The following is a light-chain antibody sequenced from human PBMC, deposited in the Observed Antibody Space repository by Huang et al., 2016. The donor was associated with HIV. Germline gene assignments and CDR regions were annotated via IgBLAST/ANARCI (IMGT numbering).Light chain of an antibody. Sequence: DIQMTQSPSSLSASVGDRVTITCQASQDISTYLNWYQQKPGKAPKRLIYDASKLETGVPSRVSGSGSGTDFTFTINSLQSEDVATYYCQQYDNLPITFGQGTRLEIK. CDR3: QQYDNLPIT. CDR2: DAS. CDR1: QDISTY. V-gene: IGKV1-33*01. J-gene: IGKJ5*01.